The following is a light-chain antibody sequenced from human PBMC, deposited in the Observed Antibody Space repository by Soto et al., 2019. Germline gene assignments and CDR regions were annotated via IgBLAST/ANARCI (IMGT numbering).Light chain of an antibody. Sequence: QSALTQPASVSGSPGQSITISCTGTTSHVGGNKYVSWYQHHPGEAPKLLIYDVSNRPSGVSNRFSGSKSGNTASLTISGLQDEDEADYFCSSYSSSKSPLYVFGTGTQLTVL. CDR3: SSYSSSKSPLYV. V-gene: IGLV2-14*03. J-gene: IGLJ1*01. CDR2: DVS. CDR1: TSHVGGNKY.